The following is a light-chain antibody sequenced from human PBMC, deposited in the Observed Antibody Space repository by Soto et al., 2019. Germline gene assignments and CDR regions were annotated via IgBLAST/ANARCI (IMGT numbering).Light chain of an antibody. CDR1: ESVSSSY. Sequence: ALTQSPGTLSLSPGERASLSCRASESVSSSYLAWYQQKPGQAPRLLIYGASSRATGIPDRFSGSGSGTDFTLTISRLEPEDFTVYYCQQYGISPFTFGPRTKVDIK. V-gene: IGKV3-20*01. CDR3: QQYGISPFT. J-gene: IGKJ3*01. CDR2: GAS.